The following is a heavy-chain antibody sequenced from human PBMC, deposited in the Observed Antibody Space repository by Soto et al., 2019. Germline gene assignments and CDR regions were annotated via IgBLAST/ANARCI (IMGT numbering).Heavy chain of an antibody. CDR1: SGSISSSNW. V-gene: IGHV4-4*02. D-gene: IGHD3-9*01. CDR2: IYHSGGT. Sequence: QVQLQESGPGLVKPSGTLSLTCAVSSGSISSSNWWSWVRQPPGKGLEWIGEIYHSGGTNYNPSLKSRVTIPVDKSKNQFPLKLSPVTAADTAVYYCARDTGSGAYYDILTGYFKTSDAFDIWGQGTMVTVSS. J-gene: IGHJ3*02. CDR3: ARDTGSGAYYDILTGYFKTSDAFDI.